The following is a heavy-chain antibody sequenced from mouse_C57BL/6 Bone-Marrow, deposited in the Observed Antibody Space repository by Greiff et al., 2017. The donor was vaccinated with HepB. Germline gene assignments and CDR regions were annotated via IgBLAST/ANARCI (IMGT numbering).Heavy chain of an antibody. D-gene: IGHD2-4*01. CDR1: GYTFTSYW. CDR2: IDPSDSYT. Sequence: QVHVKQPGAELVKPGASVKLSCKASGYTFTSYWMQWVKQRPGQGLEWIGEIDPSDSYTNYNQKFKGKATLTVDTSSSTAYMQLSSLTSEDSAVYYCARERSYYEYYFDYWGQGTTLTVSS. CDR3: ARERSYYEYYFDY. V-gene: IGHV1-50*01. J-gene: IGHJ2*01.